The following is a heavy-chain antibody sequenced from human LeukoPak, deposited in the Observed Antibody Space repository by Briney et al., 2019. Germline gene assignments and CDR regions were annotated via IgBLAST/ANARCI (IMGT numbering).Heavy chain of an antibody. J-gene: IGHJ5*02. CDR2: ICHSGST. V-gene: IGHV4-30-2*01. CDR1: GGSISSGGYS. Sequence: PSQTLSLTCAVSGGSISSGGYSWSWIRQPPGKGLEWIGYICHSGSTYYNPSLKSRVTISVDRSKNQFSLKLSSVTAADTAVYYCARGGVVRFLEWPKSPFDPWGQGTLVTVSS. D-gene: IGHD3-3*01. CDR3: ARGGVVRFLEWPKSPFDP.